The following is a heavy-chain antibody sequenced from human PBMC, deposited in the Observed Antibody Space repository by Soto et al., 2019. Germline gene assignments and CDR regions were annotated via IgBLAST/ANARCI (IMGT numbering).Heavy chain of an antibody. CDR2: INSDGSST. Sequence: GGSLRLSCAASGFTFSSYWMHWVRQAPGKGLVWVSRINSDGSSTSYADSVKGRFTISRDNAKNTLYLQMNSLRAEDTAVYYCARETSIYVIVGAPKKHNWFDPWGQGTLVTVSS. J-gene: IGHJ5*02. V-gene: IGHV3-74*01. CDR1: GFTFSSYW. D-gene: IGHD1-26*01. CDR3: ARETSIYVIVGAPKKHNWFDP.